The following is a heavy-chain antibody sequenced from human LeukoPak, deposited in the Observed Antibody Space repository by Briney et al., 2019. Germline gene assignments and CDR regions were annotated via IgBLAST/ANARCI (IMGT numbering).Heavy chain of an antibody. D-gene: IGHD6-6*01. Sequence: PGGSLRLSCAASGFTFSSYSMNWVRQAPGKGLEWVSYISSSSSTIYYADSVKGRFTISRHNAKNSLYLQMNSLRAEDTAVYYCAREVRYSSSSSKKNYFDYWGQGTLVTVSS. CDR1: GFTFSSYS. CDR2: ISSSSSTI. J-gene: IGHJ4*02. CDR3: AREVRYSSSSSKKNYFDY. V-gene: IGHV3-48*01.